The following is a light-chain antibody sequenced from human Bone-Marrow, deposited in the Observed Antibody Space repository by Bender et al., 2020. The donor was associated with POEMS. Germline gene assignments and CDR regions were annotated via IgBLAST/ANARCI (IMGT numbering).Light chain of an antibody. CDR2: EDS. CDR3: CSYAGSTTHVL. J-gene: IGLJ2*01. V-gene: IGLV2-23*01. Sequence: QSALTQPVSVSGSPGQSITISCTGTSSDVGGYNLVSWYQQHPGKAPKLMIFEDSERPSGVSDRFSGSKSGNTASLTISGLQAEDEADYYCCSYAGSTTHVLFGGGTKLTVL. CDR1: SSDVGGYNL.